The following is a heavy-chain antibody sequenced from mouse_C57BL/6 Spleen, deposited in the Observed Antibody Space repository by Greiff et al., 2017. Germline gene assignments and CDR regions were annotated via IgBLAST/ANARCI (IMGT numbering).Heavy chain of an antibody. CDR3: AISRYYYGRSYGYWDFDV. V-gene: IGHV1-74*01. J-gene: IGHJ1*03. CDR1: GYTFTSYW. Sequence: VKLQQPGADLVKPGASVKVSCKASGYTFTSYWMHWVKQRPGQGLEWIGRIHPSDSDTNYNQKFKGKATLTVDKSSSTAYMQLSSLTSEDSAVYYCAISRYYYGRSYGYWDFDVWGTGTTVTVSS. CDR2: IHPSDSDT. D-gene: IGHD1-1*01.